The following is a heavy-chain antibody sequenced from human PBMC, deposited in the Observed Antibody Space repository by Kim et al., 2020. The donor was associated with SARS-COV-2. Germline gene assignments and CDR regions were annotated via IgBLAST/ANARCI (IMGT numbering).Heavy chain of an antibody. CDR2: IKQDGSEK. D-gene: IGHD2-2*01. CDR3: ARERYHHTGLNDY. V-gene: IGHV3-7*03. J-gene: IGHJ4*02. Sequence: GGSLRLSCAASGFTFSSYWMSWVRQAPGKGLEWVANIKQDGSEKYYVDSVKGRFTISRDNAKNSLYLQMNSLRAEDTAVYYCARERYHHTGLNDYWGQGTLVTVSS. CDR1: GFTFSSYW.